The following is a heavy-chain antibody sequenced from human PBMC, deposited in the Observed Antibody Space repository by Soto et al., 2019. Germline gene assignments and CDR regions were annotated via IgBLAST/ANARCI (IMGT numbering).Heavy chain of an antibody. Sequence: QLQLQESGSGLVKPSQTLSLTCAVSGGSISSGGYSWSWIRQPPGKGLEWIGYIYHSGTTYYNPALESRLTIAVDGSKNQLSLKLSSVTAADTAVYYCARAHYGDYGYGMDGWGQGTTVTVSS. CDR3: ARAHYGDYGYGMDG. J-gene: IGHJ6*02. CDR2: IYHSGTT. CDR1: GGSISSGGYS. D-gene: IGHD4-17*01. V-gene: IGHV4-30-2*01.